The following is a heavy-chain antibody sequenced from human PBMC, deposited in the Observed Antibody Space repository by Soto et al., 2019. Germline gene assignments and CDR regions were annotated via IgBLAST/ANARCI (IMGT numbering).Heavy chain of an antibody. Sequence: ASVKVSCKASGYTLTIYDISWVRQATGQGLEWTGWMSPNSGNTGYAQKFQGRVTMTRNTSISTAYMELSSLRSEDTAVYYCARGQGITIFFDGDYYMDVWGKGTTVTVSS. J-gene: IGHJ6*03. D-gene: IGHD3-3*01. CDR2: MSPNSGNT. CDR1: GYTLTIYD. CDR3: ARGQGITIFFDGDYYMDV. V-gene: IGHV1-8*01.